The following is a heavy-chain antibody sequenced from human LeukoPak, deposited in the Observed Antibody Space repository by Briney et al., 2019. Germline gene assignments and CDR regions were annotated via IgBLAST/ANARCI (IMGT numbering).Heavy chain of an antibody. J-gene: IGHJ4*02. Sequence: GGSLRLSCAASGFTFDDYAMHWVRPAPGKGLEWVSLISGDGGSTYYADSVKGRFTISRDNSKNSLYLQMNSLRTVDTALYYCAKDILGYGSGNNYWGQGTLVTVSS. CDR2: ISGDGGST. V-gene: IGHV3-43*02. CDR3: AKDILGYGSGNNY. CDR1: GFTFDDYA. D-gene: IGHD3-10*01.